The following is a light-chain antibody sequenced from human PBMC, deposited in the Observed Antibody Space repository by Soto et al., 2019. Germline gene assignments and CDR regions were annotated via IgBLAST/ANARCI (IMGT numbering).Light chain of an antibody. V-gene: IGLV2-23*01. CDR2: EGR. J-gene: IGLJ2*01. CDR1: SSAVGSYTL. CDR3: SSYTGSTTHVL. Sequence: QSALTQPASVSGSPGQSITISCTGTSSAVGSYTLVSWYQQHPGKAPKLIIYEGRKRPSGVSDRFSGSKSGNTASLTISGLQAEDQADYSCSSYTGSTTHVLFGGGTKLTVL.